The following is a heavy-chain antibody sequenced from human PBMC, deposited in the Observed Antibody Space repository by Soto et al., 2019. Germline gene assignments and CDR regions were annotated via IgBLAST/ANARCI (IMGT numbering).Heavy chain of an antibody. Sequence: QVQLQESGPGLVKPSETLSLTCTVSGGSISSYYWSWIRQPPGKGLEWIGYIYYSGSTNYNPSLKSRVTISVDTSKNQVALKLSSVTAAYTAVYYCARGPYEVGATHWGQGTLVTVSS. D-gene: IGHD1-26*01. CDR1: GGSISSYY. V-gene: IGHV4-59*01. CDR2: IYYSGST. CDR3: ARGPYEVGATH. J-gene: IGHJ4*02.